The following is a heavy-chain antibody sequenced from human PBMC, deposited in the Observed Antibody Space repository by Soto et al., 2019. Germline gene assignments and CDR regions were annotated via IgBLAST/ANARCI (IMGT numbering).Heavy chain of an antibody. V-gene: IGHV4-39*01. D-gene: IGHD3-3*01. J-gene: IGHJ4*02. Sequence: SETLSLTCTVSGVSISSSSYYWGWIRQPPGKGLEWIGSIYYSGSTYYNPSLKSRVTISVDTSKNQFSLKLSSVTAADTAVYYCARNTEYLEREYFDYWGQGTLVTVSS. CDR3: ARNTEYLEREYFDY. CDR2: IYYSGST. CDR1: GVSISSSSYY.